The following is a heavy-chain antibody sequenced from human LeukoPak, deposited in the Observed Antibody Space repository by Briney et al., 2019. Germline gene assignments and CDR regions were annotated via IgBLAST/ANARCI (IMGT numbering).Heavy chain of an antibody. CDR3: ARRVPATEMATIPYYYYGMDV. V-gene: IGHV4-39*01. CDR1: GGSISSSSYY. J-gene: IGHJ6*02. CDR2: IYYGGST. D-gene: IGHD5-24*01. Sequence: SETLSLTCTVSGGSISSSSYYWGWIRQPPGKGLEWIGSIYYGGSTYYNPSLKSRVTISVDTSKNQFSLKLSSVTAADTAVYYCARRVPATEMATIPYYYYGMDVWGQGTTVTVSS.